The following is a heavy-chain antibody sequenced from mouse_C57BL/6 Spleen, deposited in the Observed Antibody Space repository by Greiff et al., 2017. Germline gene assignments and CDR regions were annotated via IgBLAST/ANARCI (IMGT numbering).Heavy chain of an antibody. CDR1: GYAFSSSW. J-gene: IGHJ1*03. CDR3: ARSGYGSSSYFDV. CDR2: IYPGDGDT. Sequence: QVQLQQSGPELVKPGASVKISCKASGYAFSSSWMNWVKQRPGKGLEWIGRIYPGDGDTNYNGKFKGKATLTADKSSSTAYMQLSSLTSEDSAVYVCARSGYGSSSYFDVWGTGTTVTVSS. V-gene: IGHV1-82*01. D-gene: IGHD1-1*01.